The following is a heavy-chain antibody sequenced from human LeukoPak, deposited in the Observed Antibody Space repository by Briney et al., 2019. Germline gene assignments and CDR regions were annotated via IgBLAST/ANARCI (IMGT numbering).Heavy chain of an antibody. CDR2: ITNNNGET. Sequence: GGSLRLSCATSGFTLDRYAMSWVRQAPEKGLEWISAITNNNGETYYADSVRGRFTISRDTFKNTLYLQMDSLGAEDTAMYHCAKDHPSNGWPAFESWGPGTLVTVSS. J-gene: IGHJ4*02. CDR1: GFTLDRYA. V-gene: IGHV3-23*01. D-gene: IGHD6-19*01. CDR3: AKDHPSNGWPAFES.